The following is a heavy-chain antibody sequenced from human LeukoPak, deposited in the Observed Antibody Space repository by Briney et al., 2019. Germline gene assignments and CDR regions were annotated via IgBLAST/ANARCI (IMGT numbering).Heavy chain of an antibody. V-gene: IGHV3-30*02. CDR1: GFTFSSYG. J-gene: IGHJ4*02. CDR2: IRYDGSNK. D-gene: IGHD2-8*01. CDR3: ARGLAMLYNY. Sequence: PGGSLRLSCAASGFTFSSYGMHWVRQAPGKGLEWVAFIRYDGSNKYYADSVKGRFTISRDNSKNTLYLQMNSLRAEDTAVYYCARGLAMLYNYWGQGTLVTVSS.